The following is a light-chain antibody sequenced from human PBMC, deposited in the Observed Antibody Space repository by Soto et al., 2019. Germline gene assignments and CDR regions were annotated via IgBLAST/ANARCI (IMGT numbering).Light chain of an antibody. CDR2: KAS. V-gene: IGKV1-5*03. Sequence: DIQMTQSPSTLSGSVGDRVTITCRASQTISSWLAWYQQKPGKAPKLLIYKASTLKSGVPSRFSGSGSGTEFTLTISSLQPDDFAVYYCQQYNHWPPYTFGQGTKLEIK. CDR1: QTISSW. J-gene: IGKJ2*01. CDR3: QQYNHWPPYT.